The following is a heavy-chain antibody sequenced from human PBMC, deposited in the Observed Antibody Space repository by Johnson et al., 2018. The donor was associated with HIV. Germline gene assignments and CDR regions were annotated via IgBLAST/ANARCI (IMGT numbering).Heavy chain of an antibody. CDR1: GFTFSNAW. CDR3: ARSRVAAALGVNDAFDI. CDR2: IKSKTDGGTT. V-gene: IGHV3-15*01. D-gene: IGHD6-13*01. Sequence: DVQLVESGGGLVKPGGSLRLSCAASGFTFSNAWMSWVRQAPGKGLEWVGRIKSKTDGGTTDYAAPVKGRFTISRDASKNTLYLQMNSLRAEDTAVYYCARSRVAAALGVNDAFDIWGQGTMVTVSS. J-gene: IGHJ3*02.